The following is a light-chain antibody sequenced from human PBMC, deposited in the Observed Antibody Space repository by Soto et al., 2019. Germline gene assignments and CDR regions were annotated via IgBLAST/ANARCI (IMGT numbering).Light chain of an antibody. CDR3: QQYNTWRPIT. V-gene: IGKV3-15*01. Sequence: EIVMTQSPATLSVSPGERATLSCRASQSISSNVGWYQQRPGQAPRLLIYGASTRATGIPARFSGSGSGTEFTLTISSLESEDSAVYYCQQYNTWRPITFGQGTRVEIK. CDR2: GAS. J-gene: IGKJ5*01. CDR1: QSISSN.